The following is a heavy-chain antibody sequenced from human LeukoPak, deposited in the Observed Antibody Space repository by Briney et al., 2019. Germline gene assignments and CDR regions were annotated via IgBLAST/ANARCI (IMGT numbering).Heavy chain of an antibody. Sequence: GESLNISCEVSGYNFPNHWIDWVRQIPGKGLELIGIIYTGSSDTRYSPSFQGQVTISADKSIRTAYLQWSSLKASDTAMYYCARRGGYRYGSLDYTGFDFWGQGTQVTVSS. CDR1: GYNFPNHW. V-gene: IGHV5-51*01. CDR2: IYTGSSDT. CDR3: ARRGGYRYGSLDYTGFDF. D-gene: IGHD5-18*01. J-gene: IGHJ4*02.